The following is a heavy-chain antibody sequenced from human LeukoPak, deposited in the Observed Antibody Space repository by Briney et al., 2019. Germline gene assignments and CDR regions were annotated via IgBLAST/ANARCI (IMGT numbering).Heavy chain of an antibody. CDR2: IIPIFGTA. CDR1: GGTFSSYA. V-gene: IGHV1-69*13. J-gene: IGHJ5*02. D-gene: IGHD3-22*01. CDR3: ARGRDYSSASLSYYYDSSGFNWFDP. Sequence: ASVKVSCKASGGTFSSYAISWVRQAPGQGLEWMGGIIPIFGTANYAQKFQGRVTITADEFTSTAYMELSSLRSEDTAVYYCARGRDYSSASLSYYYDSSGFNWFDPWGQGTLVTVSS.